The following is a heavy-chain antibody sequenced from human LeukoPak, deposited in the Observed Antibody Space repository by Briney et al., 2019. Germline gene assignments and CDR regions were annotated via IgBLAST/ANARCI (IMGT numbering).Heavy chain of an antibody. CDR3: ARVIVAARNFDY. CDR2: IYSDGST. CDR1: GFTVSSNY. V-gene: IGHV3-66*01. J-gene: IGHJ4*02. D-gene: IGHD6-6*01. Sequence: GGSLRLSCAASGFTVSSNYMSWVRQAPGKGLEWVSVIYSDGSTYYADSVKGRFTISRDNSKNTLYLQMNSLRAEDTAVYYCARVIVAARNFDYWGQGTLVTVSS.